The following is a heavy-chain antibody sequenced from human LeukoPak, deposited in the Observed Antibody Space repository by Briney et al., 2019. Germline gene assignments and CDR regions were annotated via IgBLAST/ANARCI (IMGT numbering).Heavy chain of an antibody. CDR3: ARDSSGVPEYSYYFDY. D-gene: IGHD6-25*01. CDR1: GFTFSNAW. Sequence: HPGGSLRLSCAASGFTFSNAWMSWVRQAPGKGLEWVAVISYDGSNKYYADSVKGRFTISRDNSKNTLYLQMNSLRAEDTAVYYCARDSSGVPEYSYYFDYWGQGTLVTVSS. J-gene: IGHJ4*02. V-gene: IGHV3-30-3*01. CDR2: ISYDGSNK.